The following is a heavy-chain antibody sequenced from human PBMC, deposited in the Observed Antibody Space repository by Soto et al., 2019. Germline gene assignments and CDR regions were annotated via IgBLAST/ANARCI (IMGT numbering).Heavy chain of an antibody. CDR1: GYTFSAND. J-gene: IGHJ4*02. CDR3: TRPKSSGHNPLDY. V-gene: IGHV1-8*01. Sequence: QVQLVQSGAEVKTSGASVKVSCKASGYTFSANDINWVRQAPGQGLEWMGWMNPKSGNTGYAEEFQGRVTLTRNTSISTAYMEVSSLKSEDTAIYYCTRPKSSGHNPLDYWGQGTLLTVSS. D-gene: IGHD5-12*01. CDR2: MNPKSGNT.